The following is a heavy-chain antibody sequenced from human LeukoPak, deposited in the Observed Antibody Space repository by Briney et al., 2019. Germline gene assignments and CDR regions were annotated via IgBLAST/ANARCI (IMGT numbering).Heavy chain of an antibody. V-gene: IGHV3-23*01. CDR2: IFGSGGST. CDR1: GFTFNSYA. Sequence: GGSLRLSCAASGFTFNSYAMYWVRQAPGKGLEWVSGIFGSGGSTHYADSVKGRFTISRDNSKNTVYLQMNSLRAEDTAVYYCAKTTTGYSSGRFPGWPVDYWDQGTLVTVSS. D-gene: IGHD6-19*01. CDR3: AKTTTGYSSGRFPGWPVDY. J-gene: IGHJ4*02.